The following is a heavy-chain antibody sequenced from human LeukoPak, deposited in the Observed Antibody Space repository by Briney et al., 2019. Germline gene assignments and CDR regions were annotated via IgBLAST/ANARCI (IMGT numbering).Heavy chain of an antibody. Sequence: SVKVSCKASGYTLTGYYMHWVRQAPGQGLEWMGRIIPILGIANYAQKFQGRVTITADKSTSTAYMELSSLRSEDTAVYYCARDSSGWYGEDYWGQGTLVTVSS. CDR2: IIPILGIA. CDR1: GYTLTGYY. V-gene: IGHV1-69*04. CDR3: ARDSSGWYGEDY. J-gene: IGHJ4*02. D-gene: IGHD6-19*01.